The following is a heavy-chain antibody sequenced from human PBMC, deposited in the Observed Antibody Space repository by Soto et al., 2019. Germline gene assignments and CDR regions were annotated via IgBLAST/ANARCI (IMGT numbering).Heavy chain of an antibody. Sequence: GGSLRLSCAASGFTFSSYAMHWVRQAPGKGLEWVAVISYDGSNKYYADSVKGRFTISRDNSKNTLYLQMNSLRAEDTAVYYCARVVDCSSTSCYYYGMDVWGQGTTVTVSS. V-gene: IGHV3-30-3*01. CDR3: ARVVDCSSTSCYYYGMDV. CDR1: GFTFSSYA. J-gene: IGHJ6*02. D-gene: IGHD2-2*01. CDR2: ISYDGSNK.